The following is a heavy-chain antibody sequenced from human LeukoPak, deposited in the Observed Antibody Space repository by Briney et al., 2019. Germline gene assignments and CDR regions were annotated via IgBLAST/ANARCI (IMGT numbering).Heavy chain of an antibody. CDR2: IYPGDSDT. V-gene: IGHV5-51*01. Sequence: GESLKISCKGSGYSITNYWIGWVRQMPGKGLEWMGIIYPGDSDTTYSPSFQGQVTISADKSIRTAYLQWSSLQASDSAMYYCARTNSMTTVTTSHYFYGMDIWGQGTTVTVSS. CDR1: GYSITNYW. CDR3: ARTNSMTTVTTSHYFYGMDI. D-gene: IGHD4-17*01. J-gene: IGHJ6*02.